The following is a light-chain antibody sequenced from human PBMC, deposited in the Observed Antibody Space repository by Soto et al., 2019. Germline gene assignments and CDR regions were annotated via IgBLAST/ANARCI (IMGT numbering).Light chain of an antibody. CDR3: QQYKEWPTT. CDR1: QSVRSN. J-gene: IGKJ1*01. Sequence: DIVMTQSPATLSVSPGEGATLSCRASQSVRSNLAWYQQRPGQAPRLLLYGSSTRATGIPARFSGSGSGTEFTLTISSLQSEDFAIYYCQQYKEWPTTFGQGTKVDIK. CDR2: GSS. V-gene: IGKV3-15*01.